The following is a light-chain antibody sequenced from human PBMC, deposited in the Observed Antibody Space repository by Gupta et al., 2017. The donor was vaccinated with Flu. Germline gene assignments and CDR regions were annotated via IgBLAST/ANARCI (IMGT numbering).Light chain of an antibody. V-gene: IGLV1-47*01. Sequence: SVLTQPPAASGPPGQRVTIACSGSSSIRGSNYVCWYHPHPETAHNLLVYRNNQRAAAVPARFSASKSGTAASLAISGRRDEEAADYYCAAPEDSRLWVFGGGTKLTVL. CDR1: SSIRGSNY. CDR3: AAPEDSRLWV. CDR2: RNN. J-gene: IGLJ3*02.